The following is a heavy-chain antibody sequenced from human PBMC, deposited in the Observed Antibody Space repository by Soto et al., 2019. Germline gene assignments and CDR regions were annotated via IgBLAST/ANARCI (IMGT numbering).Heavy chain of an antibody. CDR3: AAYADGPYRPPYDY. V-gene: IGHV3-23*01. CDR2: LGLIPRHT. Sequence: GSLRLSCAASGSTFTSSVMAWVRRPPGRGLEWISSLGLIPRHTFYADSVKGRFTISRDNSRTTLYLQMTGLTFDDTAVYYCAAYADGPYRPPYDYWGQGTQVTVSS. D-gene: IGHD3-16*02. CDR1: GSTFTSSV. J-gene: IGHJ4*02.